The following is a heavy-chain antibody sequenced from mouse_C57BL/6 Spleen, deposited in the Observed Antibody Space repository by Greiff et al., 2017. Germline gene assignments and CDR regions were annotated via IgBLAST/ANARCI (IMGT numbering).Heavy chain of an antibody. D-gene: IGHD2-5*01. J-gene: IGHJ3*01. CDR1: GLSLTSHG. CDR3: AGHSNCAAY. Sequence: QVQPQQSGPGLVQPSQSLSITCTVSGLSLTSHGVPRVRPSPGKGLEWLGVIWSGGSTDYNAAFISRLSISKDNSKSQFFIKKNSLQADDTAIYYCAGHSNCAAYWGQGTLVTVSA. CDR2: IWSGGST. V-gene: IGHV2-2*01.